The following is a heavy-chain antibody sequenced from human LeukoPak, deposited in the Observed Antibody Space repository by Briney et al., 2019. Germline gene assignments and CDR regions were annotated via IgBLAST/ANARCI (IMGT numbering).Heavy chain of an antibody. J-gene: IGHJ4*02. D-gene: IGHD2-21*02. CDR1: GFTFSSYS. V-gene: IGHV3-21*01. Sequence: PGGSLRLSCAASGFTFSSYSMNWVRQAPGEGLEWVLSISSSSSYIYYADSVKGRFTISRDNAKNSLYLQMNSLRAEDTAVYYCARGCRAYCGGDFEDYWGQGTLVTVSS. CDR2: ISSSSSYI. CDR3: ARGCRAYCGGDFEDY.